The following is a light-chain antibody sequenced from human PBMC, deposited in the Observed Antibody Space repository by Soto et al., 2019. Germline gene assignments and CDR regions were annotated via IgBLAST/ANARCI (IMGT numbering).Light chain of an antibody. J-gene: IGLJ2*01. Sequence: QSALTQPASVSGSPGPSITISCPGTSSDVGGYNYVSWYQQHPGKAPKLMIYAVSNRPSGVSNRFSGSKSGNTASLTISGLQAEDEADYYCSSYTSSSTLEVFGGGTKLTVL. CDR3: SSYTSSSTLEV. V-gene: IGLV2-14*01. CDR2: AVS. CDR1: SSDVGGYNY.